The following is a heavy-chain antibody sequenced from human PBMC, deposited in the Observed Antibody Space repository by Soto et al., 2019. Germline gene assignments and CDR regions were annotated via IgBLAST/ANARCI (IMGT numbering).Heavy chain of an antibody. CDR2: TYYRSQWFY. CDR1: GDSVSSNTAA. CDR3: ARDHLGSGVPLDY. J-gene: IGHJ4*02. Sequence: QSQTLSLTCAISGDSVSSNTAAWNWFRQSPSRGLEWLGRTYYRSQWFYDYVVSVKGRITINPDTSKNQFSLQLNSVTPEDTAVYYCARDHLGSGVPLDYWGQGTLVTVSS. V-gene: IGHV6-1*01. D-gene: IGHD3-10*01.